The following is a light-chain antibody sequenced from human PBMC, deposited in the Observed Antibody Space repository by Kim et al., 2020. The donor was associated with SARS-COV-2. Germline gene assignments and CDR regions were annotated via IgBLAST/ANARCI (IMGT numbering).Light chain of an antibody. CDR1: QNIITW. J-gene: IGKJ1*01. V-gene: IGKV1-5*03. CDR3: EQYKSYPRT. CDR2: KAS. Sequence: VSVGDRDTIPCRASQNIITWMAWYQQKPGKAPKLLIYKASNVETGVPSRFSGCGSGTEFTLTISSLQPDDFAVYHCEQYKSYPRTFGQGTKVDIK.